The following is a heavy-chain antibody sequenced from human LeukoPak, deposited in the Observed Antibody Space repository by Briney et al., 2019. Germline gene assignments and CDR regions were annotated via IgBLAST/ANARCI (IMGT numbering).Heavy chain of an antibody. J-gene: IGHJ4*02. CDR2: IRSKAYGGTT. CDR3: TRVKFYFDY. CDR1: GFTFGDYA. V-gene: IGHV3-49*04. Sequence: PGGSLRLSCTASGFTFGDYAMSWVRQAPGKGLAWVGFIRSKAYGGTTEYAASVKGRFTISSDDSKGIAYLQINSLKTEDTAVYYCTRVKFYFDYWGQGTLVTVSS.